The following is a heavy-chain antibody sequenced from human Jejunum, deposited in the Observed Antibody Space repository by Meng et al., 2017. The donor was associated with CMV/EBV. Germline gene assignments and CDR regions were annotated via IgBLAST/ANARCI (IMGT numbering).Heavy chain of an antibody. Sequence: QLLESGGGFIQPGGSLRLSCAASGFTFSSYAMSWVRQAPGKGLEWVSVISGSGDTTYYADSVKGRFTISRDNSKNTLYLQMNSLRAEDTAVYFCAKGQTPYYYDISALWFDYWGQGTLVTVSS. J-gene: IGHJ4*02. CDR2: ISGSGDTT. CDR3: AKGQTPYYYDISALWFDY. CDR1: GFTFSSYA. V-gene: IGHV3-23*01. D-gene: IGHD3-22*01.